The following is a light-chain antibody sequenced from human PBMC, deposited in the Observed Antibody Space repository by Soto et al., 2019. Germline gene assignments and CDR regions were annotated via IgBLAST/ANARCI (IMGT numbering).Light chain of an antibody. V-gene: IGKV3-11*01. CDR2: DAS. CDR3: QQRSNWPRGT. Sequence: EIVLTQSPATLSLSPGERATLSCRASQSVGSYLGWYQQKPGQAPRLLIYDASNRAPGIPARFSGSGSGTDFTLTISSLEPEDFAVYYWQQRSNWPRGTFGQGTKLEIK. CDR1: QSVGSY. J-gene: IGKJ2*01.